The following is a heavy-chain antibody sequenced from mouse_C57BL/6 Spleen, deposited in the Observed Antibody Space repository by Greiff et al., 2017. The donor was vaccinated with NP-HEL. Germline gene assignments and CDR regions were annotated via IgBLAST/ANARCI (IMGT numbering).Heavy chain of an antibody. Sequence: QVQLHQSGPELVKPGASVKISCKASGYAFSSSWMNWVKQRPGTGLEWIGRIYPGDGDTNYNGKFKGKATLTADKSSSTAYMQRSRLTSEDSAVYCCTRCVTTGVGGAIDYWGPGTSVTVSS. CDR3: TRCVTTGVGGAIDY. D-gene: IGHD1-1*01. CDR2: IYPGDGDT. CDR1: GYAFSSSW. V-gene: IGHV1-82*01. J-gene: IGHJ4*01.